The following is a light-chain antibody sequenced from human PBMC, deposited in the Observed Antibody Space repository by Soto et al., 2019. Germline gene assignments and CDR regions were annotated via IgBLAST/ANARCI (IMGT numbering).Light chain of an antibody. J-gene: IGLJ1*01. CDR2: RNN. Sequence: VLTQPPSASGTPGQRVTISCSGSSSNIGSNYVYWYQQLPGTAPKLLIYRNNQRPSGVPDRFSGSKSGTSASLAISGLQSEVEADYYCAAWDDSLSGHYVFGTGTKVTVL. V-gene: IGLV1-47*01. CDR3: AAWDDSLSGHYV. CDR1: SSNIGSNY.